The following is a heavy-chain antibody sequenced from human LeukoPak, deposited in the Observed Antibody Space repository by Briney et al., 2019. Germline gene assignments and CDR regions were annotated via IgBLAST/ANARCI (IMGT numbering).Heavy chain of an antibody. J-gene: IGHJ4*02. CDR3: VRGRAVYCSGGGCYSGADY. CDR2: ISSGSTTI. D-gene: IGHD2-15*01. Sequence: PGGSLRLSCAASGFTFSSYGMNWVRQAPGKGLEWVSYISSGSTTIYYADSVKGRFTISRDNAKNSLYLQMNSLRDEDTAVYYCVRGRAVYCSGGGCYSGADYWGQGTLVTVSS. CDR1: GFTFSSYG. V-gene: IGHV3-48*02.